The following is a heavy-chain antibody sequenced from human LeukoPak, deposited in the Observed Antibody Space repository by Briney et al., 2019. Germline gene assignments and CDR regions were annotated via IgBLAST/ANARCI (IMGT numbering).Heavy chain of an antibody. V-gene: IGHV5-51*01. CDR3: ARRGHSGYADSFFDN. D-gene: IGHD5-12*01. CDR1: GYSFTSYW. Sequence: GESLKISCKGSGYSFTSYWIGWVRQMPGKGLEWMGIIYPGDSDTRYSPSFQGQVTISADKSISTAYLQWSSLKASDTAVYYCARRGHSGYADSFFDNWGQGTLVTVSS. J-gene: IGHJ4*02. CDR2: IYPGDSDT.